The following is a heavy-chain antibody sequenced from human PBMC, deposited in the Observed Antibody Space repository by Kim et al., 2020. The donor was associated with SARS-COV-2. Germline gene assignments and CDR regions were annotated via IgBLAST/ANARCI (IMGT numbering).Heavy chain of an antibody. V-gene: IGHV3-23*01. J-gene: IGHJ4*02. D-gene: IGHD3-22*01. CDR2: ISGSGGST. CDR1: GFTFSSYA. CDR3: AKGESNTMIVVVTLFDY. Sequence: GGSLRLSCAASGFTFSSYAMSWVRQAPGKGLEWVSAISGSGGSTYYADSVKGRFTISRDNSKNTLYLQMNSLRAEDTAVYYCAKGESNTMIVVVTLFDYWGQGTLVTVSS.